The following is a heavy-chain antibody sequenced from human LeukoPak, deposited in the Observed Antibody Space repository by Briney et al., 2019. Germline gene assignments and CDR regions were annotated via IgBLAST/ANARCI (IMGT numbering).Heavy chain of an antibody. CDR3: ARGFTGIGRFDP. J-gene: IGHJ5*02. Sequence: PSETLSLTCTVSGGSISSYYWSWIRQPPGKGLEWIGRIYYTGSTTYNPSLRSRVTMSVDTPKAQFSLNLSSVTAADTAIYFCARGFTGIGRFDPWGQGMQVTVSS. V-gene: IGHV4-4*07. CDR2: IYYTGST. D-gene: IGHD2-15*01. CDR1: GGSISSYY.